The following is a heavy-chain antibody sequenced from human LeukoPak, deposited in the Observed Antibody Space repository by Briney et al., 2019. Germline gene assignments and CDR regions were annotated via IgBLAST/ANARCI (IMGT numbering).Heavy chain of an antibody. V-gene: IGHV3-43*02. J-gene: IGHJ4*02. D-gene: IGHD6-19*01. CDR2: ISGDGGST. CDR1: GFTFDDYA. CDR3: AKGRRQNGIAVAGDDFDY. Sequence: PGGSLRLSCAASGFTFDDYAMHWVRQAPGKGLEWVSLISGDGGSTYYADSVEGRFTISRDNSKNSLYLQMNSLRTEDTALYYCAKGRRQNGIAVAGDDFDYWGQGTLVTVSS.